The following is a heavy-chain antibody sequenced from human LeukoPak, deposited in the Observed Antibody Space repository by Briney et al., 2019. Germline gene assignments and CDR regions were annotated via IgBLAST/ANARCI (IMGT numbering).Heavy chain of an antibody. J-gene: IGHJ5*02. D-gene: IGHD6-19*01. Sequence: PSETLSLTCTVSGGSISSYYWSWIRQPAGKGLEWIGRIYISGNTNYNPSLKSRVTMSVDTSKNQFSLKLSSVTAADTAVYYCARTPGYSSGWYVFPWGQGTLVTVSS. CDR3: ARTPGYSSGWYVFP. V-gene: IGHV4-4*07. CDR2: IYISGNT. CDR1: GGSISSYY.